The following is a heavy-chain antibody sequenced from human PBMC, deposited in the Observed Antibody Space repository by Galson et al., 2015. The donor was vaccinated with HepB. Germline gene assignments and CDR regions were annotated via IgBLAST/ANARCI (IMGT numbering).Heavy chain of an antibody. CDR2: INTGNGNT. D-gene: IGHD2/OR15-2a*01. J-gene: IGHJ6*03. CDR3: ARDGEYPGGYYYYYMDV. CDR1: GYTFTSYA. Sequence: SVKVSCKASGYTFTSYAMHWVRQAPGPRLEWMGWINTGNGNTKYSQKFQGRVTITRDTSASTAYMELSSLTSEDTAVYYCARDGEYPGGYYYYYMDVWGKGTTVTVSS. V-gene: IGHV1-3*04.